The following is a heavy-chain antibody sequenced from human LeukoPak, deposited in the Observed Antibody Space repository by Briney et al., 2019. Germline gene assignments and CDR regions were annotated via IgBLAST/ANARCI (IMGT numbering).Heavy chain of an antibody. Sequence: PGGSLRLSCAASGFTFSSYAMSWVRQAPGKGLERVSAISGSGGSTYYADSVKGRFTISRDNSKNTLYLQMNSLRAEDTAVYYCAKDGEGDILTGYYFDYWGQGTLVTVSS. J-gene: IGHJ4*02. CDR3: AKDGEGDILTGYYFDY. D-gene: IGHD3-9*01. V-gene: IGHV3-23*01. CDR2: ISGSGGST. CDR1: GFTFSSYA.